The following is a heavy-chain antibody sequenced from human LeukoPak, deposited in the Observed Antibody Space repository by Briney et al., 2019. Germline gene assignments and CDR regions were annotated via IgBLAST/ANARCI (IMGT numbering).Heavy chain of an antibody. V-gene: IGHV4-39*01. CDR1: GGSISSSTYY. J-gene: IGHJ4*02. D-gene: IGHD4-23*01. CDR3: ARLSDGGILFDY. Sequence: SETLSLTCTVSGGSISSSTYYWGWIRQPPGKGLEWIGTIYYSGSTYYNPSLKSRVTISADTSKNQFSLKLSSVTAADTAVYYCARLSDGGILFDYWGQGTLVTVSS. CDR2: IYYSGST.